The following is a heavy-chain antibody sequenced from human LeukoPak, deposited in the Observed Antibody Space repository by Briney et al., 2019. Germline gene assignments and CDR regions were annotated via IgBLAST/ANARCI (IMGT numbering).Heavy chain of an antibody. V-gene: IGHV3-23*01. CDR3: ARDETNYGMDV. J-gene: IGHJ6*02. Sequence: GGSLRLSCSDSGFTFSNYAMSWVRQAPGKGLEWVSFISGSGDSTYYADSVKGRFTISRDNSKNTLYLQMNSLRAEDTAVYYCARDETNYGMDVWGQGTTVTVSS. D-gene: IGHD1/OR15-1a*01. CDR2: ISGSGDST. CDR1: GFTFSNYA.